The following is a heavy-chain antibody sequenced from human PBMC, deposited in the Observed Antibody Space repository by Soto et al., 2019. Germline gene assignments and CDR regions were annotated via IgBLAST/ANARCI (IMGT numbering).Heavy chain of an antibody. D-gene: IGHD3-10*01. CDR3: ATEMLTRYSRAEGVDP. V-gene: IGHV1-46*01. CDR2: INPSGGST. J-gene: IGHJ5*02. Sequence: ASVKVSCKASGYTFTSYYMHWVRQAPGQGLEWMGIINPSGGSTSYAQKFQGRVTMTRDTSTSTVYMELSSLRSEDTAVYYCATEMLTRYSRAEGVDPWGKGTLVTVS. CDR1: GYTFTSYY.